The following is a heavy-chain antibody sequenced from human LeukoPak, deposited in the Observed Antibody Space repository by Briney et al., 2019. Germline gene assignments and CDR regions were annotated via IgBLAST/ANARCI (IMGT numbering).Heavy chain of an antibody. CDR2: ISSSSSTI. CDR3: ARDLRHYDILTGTDAFDI. V-gene: IGHV3-48*04. J-gene: IGHJ3*02. Sequence: PGGSLRLSCAASGFTFSSYSMNWVRQAPEKGLEWVSYISSSSSTIYYADSVKGRFTISRDNAKNSLYLQMNSLRAEDTAVYYCARDLRHYDILTGTDAFDIWGQGTMVTVSS. D-gene: IGHD3-9*01. CDR1: GFTFSSYS.